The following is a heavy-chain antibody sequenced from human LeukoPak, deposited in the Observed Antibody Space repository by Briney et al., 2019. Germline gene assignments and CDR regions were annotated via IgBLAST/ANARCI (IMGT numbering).Heavy chain of an antibody. CDR2: IIPIFGTA. Sequence: GASVKVSCKASGGTFSSYAISWVRQAPGQGLEWMGGIIPIFGTANYAQKFRGRVTITADESTSTAYMELSSLRSEDTAVYYCARSQSYGDYVDHWGQGTLVTVSS. D-gene: IGHD4-17*01. CDR3: ARSQSYGDYVDH. V-gene: IGHV1-69*13. J-gene: IGHJ4*02. CDR1: GGTFSSYA.